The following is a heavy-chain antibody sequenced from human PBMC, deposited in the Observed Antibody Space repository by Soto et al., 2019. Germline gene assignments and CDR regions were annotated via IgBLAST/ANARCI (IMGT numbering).Heavy chain of an antibody. CDR3: ARDKSYAMAV. CDR2: INSDGSST. J-gene: IGHJ6*02. CDR1: GFDFSNSW. V-gene: IGHV3-74*03. Sequence: EVQLVESGGGFVQPGGSLRLSCEASGFDFSNSWMHWVRQVPGKGLVWVSHINSDGSSTTYADSVKGRFTISRDNSRTTVYLQLDSLMVEDTAVYYCARDKSYAMAVWCQGTTVTVSS.